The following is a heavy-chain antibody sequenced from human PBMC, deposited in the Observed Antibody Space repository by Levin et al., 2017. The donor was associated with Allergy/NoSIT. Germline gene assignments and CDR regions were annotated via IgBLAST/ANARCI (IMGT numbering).Heavy chain of an antibody. Sequence: GESLKISCKASGYTFTSYDINWVRQATGQGLEWMGWMNPNSGNTGYAQKFQGRVTMTRNTSISTAYMELSSLRSEDTAVYYCARAPGKWFGEDNWFDPWGQGTLVTVSS. V-gene: IGHV1-8*01. CDR2: MNPNSGNT. J-gene: IGHJ5*02. CDR3: ARAPGKWFGEDNWFDP. D-gene: IGHD3-10*01. CDR1: GYTFTSYD.